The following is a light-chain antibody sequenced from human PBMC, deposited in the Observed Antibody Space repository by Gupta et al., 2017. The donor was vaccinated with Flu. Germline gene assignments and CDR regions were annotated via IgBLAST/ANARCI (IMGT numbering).Light chain of an antibody. J-gene: IGLJ1*01. CDR2: SDN. Sequence: RSSNIGSNTVNWYKQVAGAAHKRLIYSDNQRPSGVPDRFSGSRSGTSASLAISGLQSEDDADYYCAAWHDSLIGYVVETGTKLTVL. V-gene: IGLV1-44*01. CDR1: SSNIGSNT. CDR3: AAWHDSLIGYV.